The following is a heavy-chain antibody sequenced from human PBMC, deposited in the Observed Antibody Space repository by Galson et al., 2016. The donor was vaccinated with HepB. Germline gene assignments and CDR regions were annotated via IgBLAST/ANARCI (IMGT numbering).Heavy chain of an antibody. D-gene: IGHD4-17*01. CDR2: IIPALISP. V-gene: IGHV1-69*13. Sequence: SVKVSCKASGGTFNNYAISWVRQAPGQGLEWVGGIIPALISPVYAQKFRGRVTITADESTTTAYIEISGLRSEDTAMYYCARDLGVKYGANLPLSNWGQGTLVTVSS. CDR1: GGTFNNYA. CDR3: ARDLGVKYGANLPLSN. J-gene: IGHJ4*02.